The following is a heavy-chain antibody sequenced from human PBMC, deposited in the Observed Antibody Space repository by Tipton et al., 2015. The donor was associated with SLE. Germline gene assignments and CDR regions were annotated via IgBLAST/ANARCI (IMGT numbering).Heavy chain of an antibody. CDR1: GFTASSNY. CDR2: IYSGGST. J-gene: IGHJ4*02. CDR3: ARDPHRAGYGTDY. V-gene: IGHV3-53*01. D-gene: IGHD5-12*01. Sequence: VQLVQSGGGLIQPGGSLRLSCAASGFTASSNYMSWVRQAPGKGLEWVSVIYSGGSTYYADSVKGRFTISRDNAKNSLYLQMNSLRVEDTAIYYCARDPHRAGYGTDYWGQGTLVTVSS.